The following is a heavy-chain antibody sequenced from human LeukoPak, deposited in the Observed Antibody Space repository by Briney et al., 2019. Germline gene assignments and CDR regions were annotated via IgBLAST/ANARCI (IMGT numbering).Heavy chain of an antibody. V-gene: IGHV3-9*01. CDR3: ARASYYYDTTGLGAVDI. CDR2: INWNSDNI. J-gene: IGHJ3*02. Sequence: GGSLRLSCAASGFTFNDHAMYWVRQAPGKGLEWVSGINWNSDNIGYADSVKGRFTISRDDARNSLFLQVNSLRTEDTALYYCARASYYYDTTGLGAVDIWGQGTMVTVSS. D-gene: IGHD3-22*01. CDR1: GFTFNDHA.